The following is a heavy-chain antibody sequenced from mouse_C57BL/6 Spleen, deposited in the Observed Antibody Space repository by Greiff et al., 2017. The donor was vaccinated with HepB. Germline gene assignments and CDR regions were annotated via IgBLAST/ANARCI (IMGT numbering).Heavy chain of an antibody. D-gene: IGHD1-1*01. CDR3: AIIRDAMDY. CDR1: GYTFTSYW. V-gene: IGHV1-61*01. CDR2: IYPSDSET. Sequence: QVQLQQPGAELVRPGSSVKLSCKASGYTFTSYWMDWVKQRPGQGLEWIGNIYPSDSETHYNQKFKDKATLTVDKSSSTANMQRSSLTSEDSAVYYCAIIRDAMDYWGQGTSVTVSS. J-gene: IGHJ4*01.